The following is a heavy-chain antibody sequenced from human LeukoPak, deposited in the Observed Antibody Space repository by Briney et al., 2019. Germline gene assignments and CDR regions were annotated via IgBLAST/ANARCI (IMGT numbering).Heavy chain of an antibody. D-gene: IGHD3-10*01. CDR2: IYHGDSDT. J-gene: IGHJ4*02. Sequence: GASLQISCKGSGYSFTSYWIGWVRQMPGKGLEWMGSIYHGDSDTRYSPSFQGQVTISADKSISTAYLQWSSMKASDTAIYYCARDGPYYGSGSYINYYFDYWGQGTLVTVSS. CDR1: GYSFTSYW. CDR3: ARDGPYYGSGSYINYYFDY. V-gene: IGHV5-51*01.